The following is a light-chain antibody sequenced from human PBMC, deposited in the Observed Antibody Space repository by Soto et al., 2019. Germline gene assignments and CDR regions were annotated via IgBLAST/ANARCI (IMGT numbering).Light chain of an antibody. V-gene: IGLV2-23*01. CDR2: EDT. Sequence: QSALTQPASVSRSPGQSITISCTGTSSDVGSYNLVSWYQQHPGKAPKLMIYEDTKRPSGVSNRFSGSKSGNTASLTISGLQAEDEADYYCCSYASSNTYVFATGTKLTVL. CDR1: SSDVGSYNL. J-gene: IGLJ1*01. CDR3: CSYASSNTYV.